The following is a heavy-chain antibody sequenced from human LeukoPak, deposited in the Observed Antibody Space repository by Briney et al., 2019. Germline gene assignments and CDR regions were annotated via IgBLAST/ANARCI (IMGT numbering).Heavy chain of an antibody. CDR1: GGSFIGYH. Sequence: PSRTLSLTCAVSGGSFIGYHWNWIRQAPGKGLEWVGEINHSGSTNYNPSLKSRVTISVDTSKKQFSLTLRSLTAADTAVYYCARDPTTVITLPYYFDDWGQGILVTVSS. J-gene: IGHJ4*02. D-gene: IGHD4-23*01. V-gene: IGHV4-34*01. CDR2: INHSGST. CDR3: ARDPTTVITLPYYFDD.